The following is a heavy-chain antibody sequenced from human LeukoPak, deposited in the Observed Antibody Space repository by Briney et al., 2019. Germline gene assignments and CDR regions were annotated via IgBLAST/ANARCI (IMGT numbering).Heavy chain of an antibody. CDR3: ARGVGPYYMDV. J-gene: IGHJ6*03. V-gene: IGHV4-34*01. CDR2: INHSGST. D-gene: IGHD1-26*01. CDR1: GGSFSGYY. Sequence: PSETLSLTCAVYGGSFSGYYWSWIRQPPGKGLEWIGEINHSGSTNYNPSLKSRVTISVDTSKNQFSLKLSSVTAADTAVYYCARGVGPYYMDVWGKGTTVTVSS.